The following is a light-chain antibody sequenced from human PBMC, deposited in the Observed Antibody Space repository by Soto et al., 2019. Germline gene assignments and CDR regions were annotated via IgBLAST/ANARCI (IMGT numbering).Light chain of an antibody. CDR2: EVS. CDR1: SSDVGDYNY. CDR3: RSFTSMSSLV. Sequence: QSALTQPASVSGSPGQSITISCSGTSSDVGDYNYVSWYQQHPGKVPKLIIYEVSNRPSGVSNRFSGSKSGNTASLTISGLQAEDEADYYCRSFTSMSSLVFGGGTKVTVL. V-gene: IGLV2-14*01. J-gene: IGLJ3*02.